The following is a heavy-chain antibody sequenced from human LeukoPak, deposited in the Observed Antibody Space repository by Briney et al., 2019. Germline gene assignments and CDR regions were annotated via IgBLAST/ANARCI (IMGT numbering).Heavy chain of an antibody. Sequence: SETLSLTCAVYGGSFSGYYWSWIRQPPGKGLEWIGEINHSGSTNYNPSLKSRVTISVDTSKNQFSLKLSSVTAADTAVYYCAREWGHDPWGQGTLVTVSS. CDR3: AREWGHDP. CDR1: GGSFSGYY. J-gene: IGHJ5*02. V-gene: IGHV4-34*01. D-gene: IGHD1-26*01. CDR2: INHSGST.